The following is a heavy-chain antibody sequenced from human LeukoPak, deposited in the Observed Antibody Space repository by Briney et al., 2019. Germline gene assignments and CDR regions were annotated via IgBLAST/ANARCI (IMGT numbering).Heavy chain of an antibody. CDR2: IRSKAYGGTT. CDR3: TRDTHGSGSYYIWFDP. D-gene: IGHD3-10*01. V-gene: IGHV3-49*04. J-gene: IGHJ5*02. Sequence: PGGSLRLSCTASGFTFGDYAMSWVRQAPGKGLEWVGFIRSKAYGGTTEYAASVKGRFTISRDDSKSIAYLQMNSLKTEDTAVYYCTRDTHGSGSYYIWFDPWGQGTLVTVSS. CDR1: GFTFGDYA.